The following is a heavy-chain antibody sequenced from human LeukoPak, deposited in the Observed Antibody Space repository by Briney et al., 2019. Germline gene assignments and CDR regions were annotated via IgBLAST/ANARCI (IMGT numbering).Heavy chain of an antibody. CDR3: ARLLGRWFDP. Sequence: PSETLSLTCAVSGYSISSGYYWGWIRQPPGKGLEWIGSIYHSGSTYYNASLKSRVTISVDTSKDQFSLKLSSVTAADTAVYYCARLLGRWFDPWGQGTLVTVSS. CDR2: IYHSGST. V-gene: IGHV4-38-2*01. J-gene: IGHJ5*02. CDR1: GYSISSGYY. D-gene: IGHD7-27*01.